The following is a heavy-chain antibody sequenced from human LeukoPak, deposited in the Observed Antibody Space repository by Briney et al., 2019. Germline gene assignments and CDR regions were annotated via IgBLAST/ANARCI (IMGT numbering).Heavy chain of an antibody. CDR2: INPSGGST. CDR1: GYTFTSYY. V-gene: IGHV1-46*01. CDR3: ARVFYTVAYDY. D-gene: IGHD5-12*01. J-gene: IGHJ4*02. Sequence: ASVKVSCKESGYTFTSYYMHWVRQAPGQGLEWMGIINPSGGSTSYAQKFQGRVTMTRDTSTSTVYMEPSSLRSEDTAVYYCARVFYTVAYDYWGQGTLVTVSS.